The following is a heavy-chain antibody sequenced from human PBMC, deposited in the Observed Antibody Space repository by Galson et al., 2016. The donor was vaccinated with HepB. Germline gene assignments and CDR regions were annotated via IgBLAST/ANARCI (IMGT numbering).Heavy chain of an antibody. Sequence: SLRLSCAASGFRFSSYAMHWVRQAPGKGLEWVAVISYDGSNKYYTDSVKGRFTISRDNSKNTLYLQMNSLRAEDRAVYYCAKDGLYYGSGRYGSVDYWGQGTLVTVSS. CDR1: GFRFSSYA. D-gene: IGHD3-10*01. CDR2: ISYDGSNK. CDR3: AKDGLYYGSGRYGSVDY. J-gene: IGHJ4*02. V-gene: IGHV3-30*18.